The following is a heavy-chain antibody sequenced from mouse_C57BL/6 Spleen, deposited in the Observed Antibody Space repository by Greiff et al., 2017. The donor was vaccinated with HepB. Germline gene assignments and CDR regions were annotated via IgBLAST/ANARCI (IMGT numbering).Heavy chain of an antibody. J-gene: IGHJ3*01. CDR3: ARLSGNLAWFAY. V-gene: IGHV5-9*01. Sequence: EVMLVESGGGLVKPGGSLKLSCAASGFTFSSYTMSWVRQTPEKRLEWVATISGGGGNTYYPDSVKGRFTISRDNAKNTLYLQMSSLRSEDTALYYCARLSGNLAWFAYWGQGTLVTVSA. D-gene: IGHD2-1*01. CDR2: ISGGGGNT. CDR1: GFTFSSYT.